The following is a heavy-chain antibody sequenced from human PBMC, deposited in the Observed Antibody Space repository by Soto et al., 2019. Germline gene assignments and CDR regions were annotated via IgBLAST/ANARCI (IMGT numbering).Heavy chain of an antibody. J-gene: IGHJ4*02. CDR1: GFTFSSYG. D-gene: IGHD4-17*01. Sequence: GGSLRLSCAASGFTFSSYGMHWVRQAPGKGLEWVAVISYDGSNKYYADSVKGRFTISRDNSKNTLYLQMNSLRAEDTAVYYCAKDSTTVTTWVDYWGQGTLVTVSS. CDR2: ISYDGSNK. V-gene: IGHV3-30*18. CDR3: AKDSTTVTTWVDY.